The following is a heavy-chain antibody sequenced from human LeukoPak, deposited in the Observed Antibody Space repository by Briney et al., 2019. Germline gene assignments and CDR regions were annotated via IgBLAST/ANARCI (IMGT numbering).Heavy chain of an antibody. CDR1: GGSISSYY. CDR2: IYTSGST. Sequence: PSETLSLTCTVPGGSISSYYWSWIRQPAGKGLEWIGRIYTSGSTNYNPSLKSRVTMSVDTSKNQFALKLSSVTAADTAVYYCAREPSLAVAGEYYFDYWGQGTLVTVSS. D-gene: IGHD6-19*01. J-gene: IGHJ4*02. CDR3: AREPSLAVAGEYYFDY. V-gene: IGHV4-4*07.